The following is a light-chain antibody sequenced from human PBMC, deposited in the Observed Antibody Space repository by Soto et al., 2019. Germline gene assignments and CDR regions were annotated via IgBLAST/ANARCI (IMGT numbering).Light chain of an antibody. CDR3: QKRSNSPPRFT. CDR2: DAS. J-gene: IGKJ3*01. V-gene: IGKV3-11*01. Sequence: EIVLTQSPATLSLSPGERATLSCRASQSVSSYLAWYQQKPGQAPRLLIYDASNRATGIPARFSGSGSGTDFTLTISSLEAEDFAVYYCQKRSNSPPRFTFGPGTKVDIK. CDR1: QSVSSY.